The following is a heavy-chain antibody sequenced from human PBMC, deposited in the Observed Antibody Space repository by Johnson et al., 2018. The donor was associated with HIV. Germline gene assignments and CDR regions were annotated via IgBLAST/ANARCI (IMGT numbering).Heavy chain of an antibody. V-gene: IGHV3-30*18. CDR3: AKDLVPLYYDFWSGPDDAFNI. Sequence: QEQLVESGGGVVQPGRSLRLSCAASGFNFRTYGMHWVRQAPGKGLEWVAVVSYDGNNTYYGDSVKGRFTVSRDNSKNTMYLQMNNVRAEDTAVYYCAKDLVPLYYDFWSGPDDAFNIWGQGTLVTVSS. J-gene: IGHJ3*02. CDR1: GFNFRTYG. CDR2: VSYDGNNT. D-gene: IGHD3-3*01.